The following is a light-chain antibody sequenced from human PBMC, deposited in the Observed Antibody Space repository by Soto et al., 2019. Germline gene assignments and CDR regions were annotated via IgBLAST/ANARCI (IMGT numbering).Light chain of an antibody. CDR2: AAS. J-gene: IGKJ1*01. Sequence: DIQMTQSPSSLSASVEDRVIITCRASQSISNHLNWYQQKPGKAPKLLIFAASSLQSGVPSRFSGSRSGTDFTPTISSLQPEDFATYYCQQSYSSPTTFGQGTKVDIK. CDR3: QQSYSSPTT. V-gene: IGKV1-39*01. CDR1: QSISNH.